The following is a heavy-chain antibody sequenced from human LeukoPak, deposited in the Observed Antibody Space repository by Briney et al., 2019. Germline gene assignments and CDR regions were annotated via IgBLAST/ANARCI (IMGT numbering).Heavy chain of an antibody. CDR1: GGSISSSSYY. V-gene: IGHV4-39*01. D-gene: IGHD4-23*01. J-gene: IGHJ3*02. CDR3: ARRFGNNSKAGAFDI. CDR2: IYYTGST. Sequence: SETLSLTCTVSGGSISSSSYYWGWLRQSPGKGLEWTGTIYYTGSTYYNPSLKSRVTISVDTPKNQFSLKLSSMTAADTAVYYCARRFGNNSKAGAFDIWGQGTMVTVSS.